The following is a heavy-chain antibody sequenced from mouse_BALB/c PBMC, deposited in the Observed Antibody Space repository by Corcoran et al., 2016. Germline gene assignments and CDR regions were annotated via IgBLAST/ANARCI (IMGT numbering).Heavy chain of an antibody. CDR1: GYTFTNYG. V-gene: IGHV9-3-1*01. CDR2: INTYTGEP. CDR3: ARFGGNYGYFDV. Sequence: QIQLVQSGPELKKPGETVKISCKASGYTFTNYGMNWVKQAPGKGLKWMGWINTYTGEPTYADDFKGRFAFSLETSASTAYLQINNLKNEDTATYFCARFGGNYGYFDVWGAGTTVTVSS. J-gene: IGHJ1*01. D-gene: IGHD1-1*02.